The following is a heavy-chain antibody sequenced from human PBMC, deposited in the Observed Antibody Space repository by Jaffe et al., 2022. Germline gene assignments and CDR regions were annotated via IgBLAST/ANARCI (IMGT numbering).Heavy chain of an antibody. CDR1: GFTFSSYG. Sequence: QVQLVESGGGVVQPGGSLRLSCAASGFTFSSYGMHWVRQAPGKGLEWVAFIRYDGSNKYYADSVKGRFTISRDNSKNTLYLQMNSLRAEDTAVYYCAKAKAGDYDSSGYAILDYWGQGTLVTVSS. D-gene: IGHD3-22*01. J-gene: IGHJ4*02. CDR3: AKAKAGDYDSSGYAILDY. V-gene: IGHV3-30*02. CDR2: IRYDGSNK.